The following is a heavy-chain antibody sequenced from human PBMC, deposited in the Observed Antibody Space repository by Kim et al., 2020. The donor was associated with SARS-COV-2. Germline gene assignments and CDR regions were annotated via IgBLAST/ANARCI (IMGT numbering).Heavy chain of an antibody. CDR1: GFTFSSYS. D-gene: IGHD5-18*01. J-gene: IGHJ4*02. CDR2: ISSSSSTI. CDR3: AIEEGGYSYGIDY. V-gene: IGHV3-48*01. Sequence: GGSLRLSCAASGFTFSSYSMNWVRQAPGKGLEWVSYISSSSSTIYYADSVKGRFTISRDNAKNSLYLQMNSLRAEDTAVYYCAIEEGGYSYGIDYWGQGTLVTVSS.